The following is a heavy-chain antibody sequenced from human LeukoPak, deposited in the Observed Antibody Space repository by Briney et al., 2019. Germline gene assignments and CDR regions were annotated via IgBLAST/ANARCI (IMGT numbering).Heavy chain of an antibody. J-gene: IGHJ4*02. CDR1: GYTFTSYG. CDR2: ISAYNGNT. D-gene: IGHD3-9*01. V-gene: IGHV1-18*01. Sequence: GASVKVSCKASGYTFTSYGISWVRQAPGQGLEWMGWISAYNGNTNYAQKLQGRVTMTTDTSTSTAYMELRSLRSGDTAVYYCARDLPDYDILTGYPLDYWGQGTLVTVSS. CDR3: ARDLPDYDILTGYPLDY.